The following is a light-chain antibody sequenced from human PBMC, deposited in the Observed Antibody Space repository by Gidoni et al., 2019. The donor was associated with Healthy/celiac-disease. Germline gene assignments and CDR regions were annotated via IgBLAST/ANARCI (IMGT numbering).Light chain of an antibody. CDR3: QQYGSSYT. V-gene: IGKV3-20*01. CDR2: GAS. CDR1: QSVSSSY. J-gene: IGKJ2*01. Sequence: EIVLTHSPGTLSLSPGERATLSFRASQSVSSSYLAWYPQKPGQAPRLLIYGASSRATGIPDRFSGSGSGTDFTLTISRLEPEDFAVYYCQQYGSSYTFGQGTKLESK.